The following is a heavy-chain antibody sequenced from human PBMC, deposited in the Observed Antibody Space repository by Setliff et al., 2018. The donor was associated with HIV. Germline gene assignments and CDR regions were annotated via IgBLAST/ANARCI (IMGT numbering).Heavy chain of an antibody. Sequence: TASGYTFTSNYIHWVRQAPGQGLEWMGRINPSGGSTSYAQKFQGRVTMTRDTSTNTVYIELSSLRSEDTAVYYCAREYSSTRRDEDDAFDIWGQGTMVTVSS. V-gene: IGHV1-46*01. CDR2: INPSGGST. D-gene: IGHD6-13*01. J-gene: IGHJ3*02. CDR3: AREYSSTRRDEDDAFDI. CDR1: GYTFTSNY.